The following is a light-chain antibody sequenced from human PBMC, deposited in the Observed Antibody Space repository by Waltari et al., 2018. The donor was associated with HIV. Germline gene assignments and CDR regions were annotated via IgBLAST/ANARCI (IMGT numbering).Light chain of an antibody. CDR2: GNI. V-gene: IGLV1-40*01. J-gene: IGLJ1*01. CDR1: SSNIGAGYD. Sequence: QSVLTQPPSVSVAPGQRVTISCTGSSSNIGAGYDVHWYQQLPGTAPKLLLSGNIDRRSGGPDRVSGAQSGTSASLAITGIQAEEEADYYCQSYDSSLSGSQVFGTGTKVTVL. CDR3: QSYDSSLSGSQV.